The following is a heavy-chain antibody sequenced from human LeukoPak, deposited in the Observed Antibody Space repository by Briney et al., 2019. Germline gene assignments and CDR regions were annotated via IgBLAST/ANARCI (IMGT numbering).Heavy chain of an antibody. D-gene: IGHD6-19*01. J-gene: IGHJ3*01. CDR2: IYSGGST. CDR1: GFTVTSTY. V-gene: IGHV3-66*01. CDR3: ARVEAVAGTEAFDF. Sequence: GGSLRLSCAASGFTVTSTYMSWVRQAPGKGLEWVSLIYSGGSTYYADSVKGRFTISGDNSKNTLYLQVNRLRAEDTAVYYCARVEAVAGTEAFDFWGRGTMVTVSS.